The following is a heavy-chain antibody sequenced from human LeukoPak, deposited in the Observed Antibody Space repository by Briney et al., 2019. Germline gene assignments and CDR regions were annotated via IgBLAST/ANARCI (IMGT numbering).Heavy chain of an antibody. J-gene: IGHJ4*02. Sequence: SVKVSCKASGATFSSYAISWVRQAPGQGLEWMGGIIPIFGTANYAQKFQGRVTITTDESTSTAYMELSSLRSEDTAVYYCARDRRVGAAYYFDYWGQGTLVTVSS. CDR1: GATFSSYA. D-gene: IGHD1-26*01. CDR2: IIPIFGTA. CDR3: ARDRRVGAAYYFDY. V-gene: IGHV1-69*05.